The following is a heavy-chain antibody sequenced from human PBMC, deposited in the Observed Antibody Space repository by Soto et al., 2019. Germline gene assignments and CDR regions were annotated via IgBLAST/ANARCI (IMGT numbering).Heavy chain of an antibody. D-gene: IGHD1-1*01. J-gene: IGHJ5*02. V-gene: IGHV3-21*06. Sequence: XGSLRLSFSASGVIFRSYSMAWVRQAPGKGLEWLSYITSSSAYIYYADSVRGRFTISRDNAQNSVYLHVNNLRAEDTAVYYCTRDIPRTSFDPWGQGTLVTVSS. CDR1: GVIFRSYS. CDR3: TRDIPRTSFDP. CDR2: ITSSSAYI.